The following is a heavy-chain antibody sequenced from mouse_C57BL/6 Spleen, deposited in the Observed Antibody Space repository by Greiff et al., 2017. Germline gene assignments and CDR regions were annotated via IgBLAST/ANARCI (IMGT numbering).Heavy chain of an antibody. V-gene: IGHV14-2*01. J-gene: IGHJ2*01. CDR3: ARWDWDVDDY. Sequence: VQLQQSGAELVKPGASVKLSCTASGFNIKDYYMHWVKQRTEQGLEWIGRIDPEDGETKYAPKFPGKATITADTSSNTAYLQLSSLTSEDTAVYYCARWDWDVDDYWGQGTTLTVSS. CDR1: GFNIKDYY. D-gene: IGHD4-1*01. CDR2: IDPEDGET.